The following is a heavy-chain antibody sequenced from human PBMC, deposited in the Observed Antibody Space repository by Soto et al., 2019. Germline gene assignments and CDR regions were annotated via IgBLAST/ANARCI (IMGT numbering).Heavy chain of an antibody. V-gene: IGHV4-34*01. CDR2: INHSGST. CDR1: GGSFSGYY. CDR3: ARLSSSSWYLFAY. J-gene: IGHJ4*02. D-gene: IGHD6-13*01. Sequence: QVQLQQWGAGLLKPSETLSLTCAVYGGSFSGYYWSWIRQPPGKGLEWIGEINHSGSTNYNPSLKSRVTISVDTSKNQFSLKLSSVTAADTAVYYCARLSSSSWYLFAYWGQGTLVTVSS.